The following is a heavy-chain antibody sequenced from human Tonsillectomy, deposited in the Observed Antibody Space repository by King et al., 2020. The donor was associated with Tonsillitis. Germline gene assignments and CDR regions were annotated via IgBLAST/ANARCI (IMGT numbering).Heavy chain of an antibody. CDR3: ARDLYNSYYDSSGFFDF. V-gene: IGHV3-30*04. D-gene: IGHD3-22*01. CDR1: GFTFSTYP. Sequence: VQLVESGGGVVQPGRSLRLSCAASGFTFSTYPMHWVRQAPGKGLEWVAVISYDGSDKYYADSVKGRFTISRDNSKNTVYLQMHSLGPEDTAVYYCARDLYNSYYDSSGFFDFWGPGTLVSVSP. CDR2: ISYDGSDK. J-gene: IGHJ4*02.